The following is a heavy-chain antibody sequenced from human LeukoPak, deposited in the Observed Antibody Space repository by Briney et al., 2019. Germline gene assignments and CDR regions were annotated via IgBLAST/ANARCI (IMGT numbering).Heavy chain of an antibody. D-gene: IGHD3-16*01. Sequence: PGGSLRLSCAASGFTFSSYAMSWVRQAPEKGLEWVSAISGSGGSTYYADSVKGRFTISRDNSKNTLYLQMNSLRAEDTAVYYCAKGLNKRYYYGMDVWGQGTTVTVSS. CDR3: AKGLNKRYYYGMDV. CDR2: ISGSGGST. V-gene: IGHV3-23*01. CDR1: GFTFSSYA. J-gene: IGHJ6*02.